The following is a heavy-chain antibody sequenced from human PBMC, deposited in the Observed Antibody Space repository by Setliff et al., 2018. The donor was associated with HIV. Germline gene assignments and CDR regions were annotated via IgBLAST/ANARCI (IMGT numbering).Heavy chain of an antibody. V-gene: IGHV4-31*03. Sequence: PSETLSLTCTVSGGSISSGGYYWSWIRQHPGKGLEWIGYIYYSGSTYYNPSLKSRVTISEDTSKSQVYLSLTSVTAADTAVYYCARGGSYRFWSGYRYYYYYMDLWGKGSTVTVSS. J-gene: IGHJ6*03. CDR3: ARGGSYRFWSGYRYYYYYMDL. D-gene: IGHD3-3*01. CDR1: GGSISSGGYY. CDR2: IYYSGST.